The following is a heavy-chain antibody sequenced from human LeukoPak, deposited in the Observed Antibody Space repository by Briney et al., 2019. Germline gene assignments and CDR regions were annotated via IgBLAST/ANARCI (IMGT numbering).Heavy chain of an antibody. CDR1: GYTFPSYY. V-gene: IGHV1-46*01. Sequence: ASVTVSCKASGYTFPSYYMHWVRQAPGQGLEWMGIINPSGGSTSYAQKFQGRVTMTRDMSTSTVYMELSSLRSEDTAVYYCAREPDQGYGDYGWGQGTLVTVSS. CDR2: INPSGGST. D-gene: IGHD4-17*01. CDR3: AREPDQGYGDYG. J-gene: IGHJ4*02.